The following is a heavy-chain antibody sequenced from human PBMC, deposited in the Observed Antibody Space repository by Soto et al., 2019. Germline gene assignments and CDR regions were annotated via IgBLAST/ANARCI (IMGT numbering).Heavy chain of an antibody. CDR1: GFTFSSYW. CDR2: IKQDGSEK. J-gene: IGHJ6*02. CDR3: ARDSYSSSWYGAYYYYGMDV. Sequence: EVQLLESGGGLVQPGGSLRLSCAASGFTFSSYWMSWVRQAPGKGLEWVANIKQDGSEKYYVDSVKGRFTISRDNAKNSLYLQMNSLRAEDTAVYYCARDSYSSSWYGAYYYYGMDVWGQGTTVTVSS. V-gene: IGHV3-7*03. D-gene: IGHD6-13*01.